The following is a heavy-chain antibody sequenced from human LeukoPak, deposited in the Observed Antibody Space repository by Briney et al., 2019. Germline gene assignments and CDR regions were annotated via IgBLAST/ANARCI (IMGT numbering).Heavy chain of an antibody. CDR1: GFTFSSYA. CDR3: ARDWSRGIAAAGTGPLDY. D-gene: IGHD6-13*01. V-gene: IGHV3-30-3*01. J-gene: IGHJ4*02. CDR2: ISYDGSNK. Sequence: GSLRLSCAASGFTFSSYAMHWVRQAPGKGLEWVAVISYDGSNKYYADSVKGRFTISRDNSKNTLYLQMNSLRAEDTAVYYCARDWSRGIAAAGTGPLDYWGQGTLVTVSS.